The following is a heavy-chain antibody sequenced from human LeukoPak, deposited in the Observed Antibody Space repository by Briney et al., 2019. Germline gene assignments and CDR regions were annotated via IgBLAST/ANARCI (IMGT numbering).Heavy chain of an antibody. CDR2: IYTSGST. J-gene: IGHJ5*02. CDR3: ARGIAAAGMFWFDP. Sequence: SETLSLTCTVSGGSISSYYWSWIRQPAGKGLEWIGRIYTSGSTNYNPSLKSRVTMSVDTSKNQFSLKLSSVTAADTAVYYCARGIAAAGMFWFDPWGQGTLVTVSS. V-gene: IGHV4-4*07. CDR1: GGSISSYY. D-gene: IGHD6-13*01.